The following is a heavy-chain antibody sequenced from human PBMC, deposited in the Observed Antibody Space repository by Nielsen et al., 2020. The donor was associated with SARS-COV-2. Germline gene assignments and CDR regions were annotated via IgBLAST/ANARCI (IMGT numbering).Heavy chain of an antibody. CDR2: IRSKAYGGTT. V-gene: IGHV3-49*03. CDR3: TTDFVEMATTEDDY. D-gene: IGHD5-24*01. Sequence: GESLKISCTASGFTFGDYAMSWFRQAPGKGLEWVGFIRSKAYGGTTEYAASVKGRFTISRDDSKSIAYLQMNSLKTEDTAVYYCTTDFVEMATTEDDYWGQGTLVTVSS. CDR1: GFTFGDYA. J-gene: IGHJ4*02.